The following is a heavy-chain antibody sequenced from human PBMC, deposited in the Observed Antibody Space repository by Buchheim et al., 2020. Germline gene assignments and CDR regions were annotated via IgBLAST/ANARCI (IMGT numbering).Heavy chain of an antibody. CDR3: VRDKDWGFDY. V-gene: IGHV3-48*02. J-gene: IGHJ4*02. CDR1: GFTFSNSA. Sequence: DVQLVESGGGLVQPGGSLRLSCAASGFTFSNSAMNWVRQAPGKGLEWMTHIYTVTGASTYADSVKGRFTISRDTAKSSLCLQMNSLRDEDTAVYYCVRDKDWGFDYWGQGTL. CDR2: IYTVTGAS. D-gene: IGHD7-27*01.